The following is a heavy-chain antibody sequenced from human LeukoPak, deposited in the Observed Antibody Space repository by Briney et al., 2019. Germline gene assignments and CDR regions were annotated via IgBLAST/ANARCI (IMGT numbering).Heavy chain of an antibody. V-gene: IGHV4-31*03. J-gene: IGHJ4*02. Sequence: SETLSLTCTVSGAAVTDGAYHWGWIRQHPGKGLEWIGYISDSGTTYYSPSLKSRVTISQDTSKNQFSLQLRSVTAADTAVYYCAIRTPWLVSGTFDCWGQGTLVTVSS. CDR3: AIRTPWLVSGTFDC. D-gene: IGHD6-19*01. CDR1: GAAVTDGAYH. CDR2: ISDSGTT.